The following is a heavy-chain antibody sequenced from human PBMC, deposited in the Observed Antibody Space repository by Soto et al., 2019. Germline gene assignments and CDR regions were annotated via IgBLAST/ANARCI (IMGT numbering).Heavy chain of an antibody. CDR1: GFTFGDYA. D-gene: IGHD4-17*01. CDR3: TRDLPDYGGNEDAFDI. CDR2: IRSKAYGGTT. V-gene: IGHV3-49*04. Sequence: GGSLRLSCTASGFTFGDYAMSWVRQAPGKGLEWVGFIRSKAYGGTTEYAASVKGRFTISRDDSKSIAYLQMNSLKTEDTAVYYCTRDLPDYGGNEDAFDIWGQGTMATVSS. J-gene: IGHJ3*02.